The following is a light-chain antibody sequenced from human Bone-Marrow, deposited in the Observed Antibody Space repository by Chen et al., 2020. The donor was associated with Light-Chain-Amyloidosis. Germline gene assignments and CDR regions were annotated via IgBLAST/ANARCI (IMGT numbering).Light chain of an antibody. CDR2: DVT. J-gene: IGLJ3*02. CDR3: SSYTSSNSWV. CDR1: SSDVGSYNY. Sequence: QSALTQPASVPGAPRQSITIPCTGTSSDVGSYNYVSWYQHHPGKAPKLLIYDVTNRPAGVSSRFSASKSGNTASLTISGLQAEDEADYYCSSYTSSNSWVFGGGTKLTVL. V-gene: IGLV2-14*03.